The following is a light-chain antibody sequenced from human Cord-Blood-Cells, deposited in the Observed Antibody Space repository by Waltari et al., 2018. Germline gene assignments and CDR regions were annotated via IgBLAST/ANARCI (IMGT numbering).Light chain of an antibody. Sequence: SYVLTQPPSVSVAPGKTARITCGGNNIGSKSVHWYQQKPGQAPVLVIYYDSDRPSGIPEGFSGSNSGNTATLNISRVEAGDEADYYCQVWDSSSDHWVFGGGTKLTVL. CDR1: NIGSKS. V-gene: IGLV3-21*04. CDR2: YDS. CDR3: QVWDSSSDHWV. J-gene: IGLJ3*02.